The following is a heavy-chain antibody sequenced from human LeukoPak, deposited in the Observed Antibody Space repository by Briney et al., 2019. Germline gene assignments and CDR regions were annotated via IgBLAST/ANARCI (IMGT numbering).Heavy chain of an antibody. D-gene: IGHD3-3*01. CDR2: IVPIFGTA. J-gene: IGHJ5*02. Sequence: ASVKVSCKASGGTFSSYAISWVRQAPGQGLEWMGGIVPIFGTANYAQKFQGRVTITADESTSTAYMELSSLRSEDTAVYYCARDGTKYYDFWSGYYTYWFDPWGQGTLVTVSS. V-gene: IGHV1-69*13. CDR3: ARDGTKYYDFWSGYYTYWFDP. CDR1: GGTFSSYA.